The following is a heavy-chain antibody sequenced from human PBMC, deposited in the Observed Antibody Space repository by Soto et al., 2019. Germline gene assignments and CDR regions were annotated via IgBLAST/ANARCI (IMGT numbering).Heavy chain of an antibody. CDR2: IKQDGSEK. D-gene: IGHD2-15*01. Sequence: GGSLRLSCAASGFTFSSYWMSWVRQAPGKGLEWVANIKQDGSEKYYVDSVKGRFTISRDNAKNSLYLQMNSLRAEDTAVYYCARGVSFSGAGGLTSGEFDYWGQGTLVTVSS. CDR1: GFTFSSYW. V-gene: IGHV3-7*01. J-gene: IGHJ4*02. CDR3: ARGVSFSGAGGLTSGEFDY.